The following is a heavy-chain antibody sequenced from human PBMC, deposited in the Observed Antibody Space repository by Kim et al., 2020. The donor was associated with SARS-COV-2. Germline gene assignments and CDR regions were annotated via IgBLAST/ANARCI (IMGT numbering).Heavy chain of an antibody. V-gene: IGHV3-23*01. J-gene: IGHJ4*02. CDR2: ISGSGGST. CDR3: AKAKFDQRSHIASATPHY. Sequence: GGSLRLSCAASGFTFSSYAMSWVRQAPGKGLEWVSAISGSGGSTYYADSVKGRFTISRDNSKNTLYLQMNSLRAEDTAVYYCAKAKFDQRSHIASATPHYWGQGTLVTVSS. CDR1: GFTFSSYA. D-gene: IGHD2-15*01.